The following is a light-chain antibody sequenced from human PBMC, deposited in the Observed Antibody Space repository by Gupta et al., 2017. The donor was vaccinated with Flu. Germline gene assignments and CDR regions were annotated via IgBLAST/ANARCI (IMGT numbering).Light chain of an antibody. CDR2: SGS. V-gene: IGKV1-39*01. CDR1: QSISSY. CDR3: QQSYNTPFS. J-gene: IGKJ2*03. Sequence: DIQMTQSPSSLSASVGDRVTITCRASQSISSYVNWYQQKAGKAPKLLIYSGSNLQSGVPSRFSGSGSGTDFTLTISSVQREDFAIYYCQQSYNTPFSFGQGTKLEIK.